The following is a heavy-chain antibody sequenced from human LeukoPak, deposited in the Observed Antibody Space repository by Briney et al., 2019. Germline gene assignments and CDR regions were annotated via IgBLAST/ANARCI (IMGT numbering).Heavy chain of an antibody. D-gene: IGHD2-2*01. V-gene: IGHV1-69*13. CDR1: GGTFSSYA. J-gene: IGHJ6*03. CDR3: ARLGYCSSTSCLNAITMDV. Sequence: SVKVSCKASGGTFSSYAISWVRQAPGQGLEWMGGIIPIFGTANYAQKFQGRVTITADESTSTAYMELSSLRSEDTAVYYCARLGYCSSTSCLNAITMDVWGKGTTVTVSS. CDR2: IIPIFGTA.